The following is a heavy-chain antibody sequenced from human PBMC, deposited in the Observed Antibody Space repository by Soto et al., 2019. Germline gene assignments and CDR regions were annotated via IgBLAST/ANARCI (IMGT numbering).Heavy chain of an antibody. V-gene: IGHV3-73*01. CDR3: TQSGYVAAFEI. Sequence: EVQLVESGGGLVQPGGSLKLSCAASGFTFSGSAMHWVRQASGKGLEWVGRIRSKANSYATAYAASVEGRFTISRDDSKITAYPKWNSLRSEDTAVYYCTQSGYVAAFEIWGRGTMVTVSS. CDR2: IRSKANSYAT. D-gene: IGHD3-3*01. CDR1: GFTFSGSA. J-gene: IGHJ3*02.